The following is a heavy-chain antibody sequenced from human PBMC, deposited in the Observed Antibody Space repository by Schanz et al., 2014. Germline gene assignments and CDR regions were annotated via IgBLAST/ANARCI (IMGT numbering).Heavy chain of an antibody. CDR3: AKDQGSYGSGSYSYFDY. CDR2: LTGSGTTT. D-gene: IGHD3-10*01. Sequence: EVQLVQSGGGLVQPGGSLRLSCAASGFTFSRYAMHWVRQAPGKGLEWVSALTGSGTTTYYADSVKGRFTISRDNSKNTLDLQMNSLRAEDTAIYYCAKDQGSYGSGSYSYFDYWGQGTLDTVSS. J-gene: IGHJ4*02. V-gene: IGHV3-23*04. CDR1: GFTFSRYA.